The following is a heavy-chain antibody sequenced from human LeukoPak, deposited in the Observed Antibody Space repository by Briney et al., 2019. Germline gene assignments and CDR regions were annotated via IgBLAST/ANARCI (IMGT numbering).Heavy chain of an antibody. D-gene: IGHD3-10*01. V-gene: IGHV1-2*06. CDR2: INPNSGGT. CDR3: ARDFYYGSGSN. J-gene: IGHJ4*02. Sequence: ASVKVSCKASGYTFTSYDINWVRQAPGQGLEWMGRINPNSGGTNYAQKFQGRVTMTRDTSISTAYMELSRLRSDDTAVYYCARDFYYGSGSNWGQGTLVTVSS. CDR1: GYTFTSYD.